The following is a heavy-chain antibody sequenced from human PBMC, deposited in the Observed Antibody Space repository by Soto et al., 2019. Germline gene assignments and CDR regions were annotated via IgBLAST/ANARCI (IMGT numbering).Heavy chain of an antibody. Sequence: EVQLLESGGGLVQPGGSLRLSCAASGFTFSSYAMGWVRQAPGKGLEWVSTIGGSDGSTYYADSVKGRFTISRDNSKDTLHLQMNSLRADDTAVYYCAKDRLGSVGGLYAPWGQGTLVTVSS. V-gene: IGHV3-23*01. J-gene: IGHJ5*02. CDR2: IGGSDGST. CDR3: AKDRLGSVGGLYAP. D-gene: IGHD3-16*01. CDR1: GFTFSSYA.